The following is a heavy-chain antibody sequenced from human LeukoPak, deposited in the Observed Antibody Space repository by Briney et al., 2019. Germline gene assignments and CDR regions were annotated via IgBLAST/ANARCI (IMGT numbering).Heavy chain of an antibody. J-gene: IGHJ4*02. D-gene: IGHD1-26*01. Sequence: PSETLSLTCTVSGGSISSSTYYWGWIRQPPGKGLEWIGSIYYSGSTSYNPSLKSRVTISVDTSKNQFSLKLDSVTAADTAVYYCARNASDGGTSYFDYWGQGTLVTVSS. V-gene: IGHV4-39*01. CDR2: IYYSGST. CDR3: ARNASDGGTSYFDY. CDR1: GGSISSSTYY.